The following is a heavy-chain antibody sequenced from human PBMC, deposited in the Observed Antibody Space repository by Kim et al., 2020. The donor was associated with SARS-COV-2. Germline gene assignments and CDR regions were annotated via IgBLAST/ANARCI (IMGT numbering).Heavy chain of an antibody. D-gene: IGHD5-12*01. CDR3: AKELGCSGYDYFDY. V-gene: IGHV3-23*01. J-gene: IGHJ4*02. Sequence: ADAVKGRFAISRDNSKNALYLQMNSLRAGDTAVYYCAKELGCSGYDYFDYWGQGTMVTVSS.